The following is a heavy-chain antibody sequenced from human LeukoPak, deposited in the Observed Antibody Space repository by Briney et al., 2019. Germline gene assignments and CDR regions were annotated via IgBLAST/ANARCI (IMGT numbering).Heavy chain of an antibody. CDR3: ARDRYYGSGSYYSFNWFDP. V-gene: IGHV1-2*02. Sequence: ASVKVSCKASGYTFTGYYIHWVRQAPGQGLEWMGWINPNSGDTYNAQKFQGRVTMTRDTSISTAYMELSRLRFDDTAAYYCARDRYYGSGSYYSFNWFDPWGQGTLVTVSS. CDR2: INPNSGDT. CDR1: GYTFTGYY. D-gene: IGHD3-10*01. J-gene: IGHJ5*02.